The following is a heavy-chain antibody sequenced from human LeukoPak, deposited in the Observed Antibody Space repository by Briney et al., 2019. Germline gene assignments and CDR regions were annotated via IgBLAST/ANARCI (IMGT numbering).Heavy chain of an antibody. CDR3: ARDSGDSSSPHY. D-gene: IGHD6-13*01. CDR2: IIPIFGTA. J-gene: IGHJ4*02. CDR1: GGTFSSYA. V-gene: IGHV1-69*13. Sequence: ASVKVSCKASGGTFSSYAISWVRQAPGQGLEWMGGIIPIFGTANYAQKFQGRVTITADESTSTAYMELRSLRSDDTAVYYCARDSGDSSSPHYWGQGTLVTVSS.